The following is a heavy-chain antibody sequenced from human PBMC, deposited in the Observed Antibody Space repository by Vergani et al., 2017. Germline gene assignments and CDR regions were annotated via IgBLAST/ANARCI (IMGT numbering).Heavy chain of an antibody. J-gene: IGHJ4*02. CDR1: GITFKNAW. Sequence: EVQVVESGGGLIKPGGSLRLSCVVSGITFKNAWINWVRQAPGKGLEWIGRIRSKNDGGTADYAAPLKGRFTISRDDSKDSAFLLVNNLKTEGTAVYFFYPDDHVYWGQRTLVTDSS. CDR3: YPDDHVY. CDR2: IRSKNDGGTA. V-gene: IGHV3-15*01. D-gene: IGHD1-1*01.